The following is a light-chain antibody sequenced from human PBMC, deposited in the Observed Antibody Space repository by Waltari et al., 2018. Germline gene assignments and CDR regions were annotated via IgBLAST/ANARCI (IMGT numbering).Light chain of an antibody. V-gene: IGLV8-61*01. Sequence: QTVVTQEPSFSVSPGGTVTLTCGLSSGSVSRYHYPIWYQQTPGQTPRTLIYTTNTRSSGVPDRFSGSILGNKAALTITGAQAEDESDYYCVLYMGFGISVFGGGTKLTVL. CDR3: VLYMGFGISV. CDR1: SGSVSRYHY. J-gene: IGLJ3*02. CDR2: TTN.